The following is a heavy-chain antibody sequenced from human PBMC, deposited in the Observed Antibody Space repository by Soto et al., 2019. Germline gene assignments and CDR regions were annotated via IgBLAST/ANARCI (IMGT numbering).Heavy chain of an antibody. J-gene: IGHJ4*02. V-gene: IGHV1-18*01. CDR3: ARDSYRILNFDY. CDR1: SYTFTSYG. Sequence: QVQLVQSGAEVKKPGASVKVSCKASSYTFTSYGIIWVRQAPGQGLEWMGWISPYNGDTNYAQNLQGRVTMTTDTSTNTAYMELRNLRFDDTAVYYCARDSYRILNFDYWGQGTPVTVSS. CDR2: ISPYNGDT.